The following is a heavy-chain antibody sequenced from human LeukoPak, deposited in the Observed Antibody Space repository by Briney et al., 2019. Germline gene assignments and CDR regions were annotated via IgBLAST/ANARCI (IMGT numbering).Heavy chain of an antibody. Sequence: SETLSLTCTVSGGSISSYYWSWIRQPPGKGLEWMGYIYYSGSTNYNPSLKSRVTISVDTSKNQFSLKLSSVTAADTAVYYCARTATIGYYYYVDVWGKGTTVTVSS. CDR3: ARTATIGYYYYVDV. CDR2: IYYSGST. D-gene: IGHD5-24*01. V-gene: IGHV4-59*01. J-gene: IGHJ6*03. CDR1: GGSISSYY.